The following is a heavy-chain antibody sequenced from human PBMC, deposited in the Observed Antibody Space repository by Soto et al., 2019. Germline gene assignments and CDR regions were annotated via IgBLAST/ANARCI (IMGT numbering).Heavy chain of an antibody. D-gene: IGHD3-22*01. CDR3: VTQLVTMIVC. CDR1: GGTFSSYT. Sequence: SVKVSCKASGGTFSSYTISWVRQAPGQGLEWMGRIIPIFGTANYAQKFQGRVTITADESTSTAYMELSSLRSEDTAVYYCVTQLVTMIVCWGQGTLVTVSS. V-gene: IGHV1-69*13. J-gene: IGHJ4*02. CDR2: IIPIFGTA.